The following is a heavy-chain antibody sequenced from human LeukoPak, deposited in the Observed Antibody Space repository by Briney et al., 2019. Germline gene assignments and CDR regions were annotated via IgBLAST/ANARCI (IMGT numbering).Heavy chain of an antibody. D-gene: IGHD1-26*01. CDR3: ARRGIGYGMDV. CDR1: GFTFSSYW. CDR2: INGDGTTT. Sequence: PGGSLRLSCAASGFTFSSYWTHWVRQAPGKGLVWVSRINGDGTTTNYADSVKGRFTISRDNAKNTVHLQMNSLRAEDTAVYYCARRGIGYGMDVWGQGTTVTVPS. J-gene: IGHJ6*02. V-gene: IGHV3-74*01.